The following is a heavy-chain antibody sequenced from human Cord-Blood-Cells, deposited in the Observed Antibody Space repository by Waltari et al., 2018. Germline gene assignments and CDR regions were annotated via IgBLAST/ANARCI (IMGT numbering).Heavy chain of an antibody. Sequence: QVQLQESGPGLVKPSETLSLTCTVSGGSISSYYWSWNRQPPGKGLEWIGYIYYSGSTNYNPSLKSRVTISVDTSKNQFSLKLSSVTAADTAVYYCARRVYQLLYRNWYFDLWGRGTLVTVSS. J-gene: IGHJ2*01. V-gene: IGHV4-59*01. CDR2: IYYSGST. CDR1: GGSISSYY. D-gene: IGHD2-2*02. CDR3: ARRVYQLLYRNWYFDL.